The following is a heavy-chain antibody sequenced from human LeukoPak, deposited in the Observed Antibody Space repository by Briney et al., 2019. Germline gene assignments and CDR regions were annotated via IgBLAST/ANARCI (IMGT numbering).Heavy chain of an antibody. Sequence: ASVKVSCKASGYTFTSYHLHWVRQAPGQGLEWMGIINPNGGSPNYAQKFQGRVTMTRDMSTSTVNMELSSLRSEDTAVYYCARAQGGYYHYYMDGWGKGTTVTVAS. CDR2: INPNGGSP. CDR1: GYTFTSYH. J-gene: IGHJ6*03. D-gene: IGHD3-16*01. V-gene: IGHV1-46*01. CDR3: ARAQGGYYHYYMDG.